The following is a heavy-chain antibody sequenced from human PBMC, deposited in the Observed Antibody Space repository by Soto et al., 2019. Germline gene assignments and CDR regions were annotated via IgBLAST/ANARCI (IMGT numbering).Heavy chain of an antibody. V-gene: IGHV3-7*01. J-gene: IGHJ3*01. CDR2: IKPDGSDT. D-gene: IGHD3-3*01. CDR3: ATDLNWSGT. CDR1: GFTFSSYW. Sequence: HPGGSLRLSCAASGFTFSSYWMTWVRQAPGKGLEFLATIKPDGSDTYYVDSVKGRFTISRDNAKNSLSLQMNSLRAEDTALYYCATDLNWSGTWGQGTMVTVSS.